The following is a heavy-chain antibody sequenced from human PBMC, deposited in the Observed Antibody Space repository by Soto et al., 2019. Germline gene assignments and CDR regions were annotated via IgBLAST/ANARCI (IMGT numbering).Heavy chain of an antibody. J-gene: IGHJ4*02. CDR2: INAGNGNT. D-gene: IGHD6-13*01. V-gene: IGHV1-3*01. CDR3: FTISSWYYFDY. CDR1: GYTFTSYA. Sequence: QVQLVQSGAEVKKPGASVKVSCKASGYTFTSYAMHWVRQAPGQRLEWMGWINAGNGNTKYSQKFQGRVTITRDTSASTAYMELSSLRSEDTAVYYCFTISSWYYFDYWGQGTLVTVSS.